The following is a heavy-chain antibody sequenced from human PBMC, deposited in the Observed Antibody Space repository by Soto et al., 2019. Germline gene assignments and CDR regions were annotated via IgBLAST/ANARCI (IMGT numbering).Heavy chain of an antibody. CDR2: LYWDDDK. Sequence: QITLNESGPTVVKPAETLTLTCTFSGFSLTTSGVGVGWIRQSPGKAPERLALLYWDDDKRCSASLKSRLTITRYTTKDQVVLTLAIVDPADTVTSCCAHRILRSVFGLVTTTAVYFVCWGQGSSVVVSS. CDR1: GFSLTTSGVG. V-gene: IGHV2-5*02. J-gene: IGHJ4*02. D-gene: IGHD3-3*01. CDR3: AHRILRSVFGLVTTTAVYFVC.